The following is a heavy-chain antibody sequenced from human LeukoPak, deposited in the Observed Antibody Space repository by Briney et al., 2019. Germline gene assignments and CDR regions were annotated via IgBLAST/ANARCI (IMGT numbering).Heavy chain of an antibody. V-gene: IGHV3-33*01. CDR1: GFTLSSYG. Sequence: QPGRSLRLSCAASGFTLSSYGMHWVRQAPGKWLEWVAVIWYDGSNKYYADSVKGRFTISRDNSKNTLYLQMNSLRAEDTAVYYCAREMKYSSSWSHYDYWGQGTLVTVSS. J-gene: IGHJ4*02. CDR3: AREMKYSSSWSHYDY. D-gene: IGHD6-13*01. CDR2: IWYDGSNK.